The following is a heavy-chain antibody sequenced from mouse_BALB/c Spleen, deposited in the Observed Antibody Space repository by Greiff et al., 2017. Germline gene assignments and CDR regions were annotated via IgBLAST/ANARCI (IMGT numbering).Heavy chain of an antibody. CDR1: GYAFSSYW. J-gene: IGHJ2*01. Sequence: QVQLKESGAELVRPGSSVKISCKASGYAFSSYWMNWVKQRPGQGLEWIGQIYPGDGDTNYNGKFKGKATLTADKSSSTAYMQLSSLTSEDSAVYFCARGDWEGYFDYWGQGTTLTVSS. D-gene: IGHD4-1*01. CDR2: IYPGDGDT. CDR3: ARGDWEGYFDY. V-gene: IGHV1-80*01.